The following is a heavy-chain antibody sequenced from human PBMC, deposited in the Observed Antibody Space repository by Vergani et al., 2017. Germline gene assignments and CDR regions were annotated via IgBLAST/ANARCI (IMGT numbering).Heavy chain of an antibody. V-gene: IGHV4-39*07. CDR3: ASLRIAAAVNNWFDP. Sequence: QLQLQESGPGLVKPSETLSLTCTVSGGSISSSSYYWGWIRQPPGKGLEWIGSLYYSGSTYYNPSLKSRVTISVDTSKNQFSLKLSSVTAADTAVYYCASLRIAAAVNNWFDPWGQGTLVTVSS. J-gene: IGHJ5*02. CDR1: GGSISSSSYY. CDR2: LYYSGST. D-gene: IGHD6-13*01.